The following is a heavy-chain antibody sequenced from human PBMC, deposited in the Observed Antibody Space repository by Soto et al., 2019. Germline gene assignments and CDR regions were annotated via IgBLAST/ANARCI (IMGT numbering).Heavy chain of an antibody. Sequence: EEQLLESGGGLVRPGGSLRLSCAASAFTFRSYAMSWVRQAPGKGLEWVSAITASADNTYYADSVKGRFTISRDNSKNTLYIRMNSLRAEDTAVYYCSKVTPLRDCTSTSCLGAVDIWGQGKMVTVS. CDR2: ITASADNT. D-gene: IGHD2-2*01. J-gene: IGHJ3*02. CDR1: AFTFRSYA. V-gene: IGHV3-23*01. CDR3: SKVTPLRDCTSTSCLGAVDI.